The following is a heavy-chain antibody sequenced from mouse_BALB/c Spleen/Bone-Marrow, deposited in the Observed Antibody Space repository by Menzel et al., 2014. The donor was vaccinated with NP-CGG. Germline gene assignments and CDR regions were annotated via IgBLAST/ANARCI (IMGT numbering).Heavy chain of an antibody. CDR3: AREGAFYGNPFDF. J-gene: IGHJ2*01. CDR2: ILPGSGST. Sequence: VKLVESGAELMKSGASVKISCRATGYRFSSFWIEWIKQRPGHGLEWIGKILPGSGSTNYNEKFKGKATLSADTSSNTAYMQLSSLTSEDSAVYFCAREGAFYGNPFDFWGQGTTLTVSS. CDR1: GYRFSSFW. V-gene: IGHV1-9*01. D-gene: IGHD2-10*01.